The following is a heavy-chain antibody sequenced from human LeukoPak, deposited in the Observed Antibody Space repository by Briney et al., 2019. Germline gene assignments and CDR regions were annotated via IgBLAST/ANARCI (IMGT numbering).Heavy chain of an antibody. CDR1: GYTFTGYY. Sequence: GASVKVSCKASGYTFTGYYMHWVRQAPGQGLEWMGWINPNSGGTNYAQKFQGRVTMTRDTSTSTAYMELSRLRSDDTAVYYCARVLLLYYYDSSGYPSWGQGTLVTVSS. V-gene: IGHV1-2*02. J-gene: IGHJ4*02. CDR2: INPNSGGT. D-gene: IGHD3-22*01. CDR3: ARVLLLYYYDSSGYPS.